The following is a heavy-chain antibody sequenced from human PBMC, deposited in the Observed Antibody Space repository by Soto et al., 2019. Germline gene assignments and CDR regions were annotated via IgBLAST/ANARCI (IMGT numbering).Heavy chain of an antibody. V-gene: IGHV4-34*01. Sequence: SETLSLTCAVYGGSFSGYYWSWIRQPPGKGLEWIGEINHSGSTNYNPSLKSRVTISVDTSKNQFSLKLSSVTAADTALYYCSRSITVVRGKPPHEHLFEFWGQGALVTVSS. CDR1: GGSFSGYY. D-gene: IGHD3-10*01. J-gene: IGHJ4*02. CDR3: SRSITVVRGKPPHEHLFEF. CDR2: INHSGST.